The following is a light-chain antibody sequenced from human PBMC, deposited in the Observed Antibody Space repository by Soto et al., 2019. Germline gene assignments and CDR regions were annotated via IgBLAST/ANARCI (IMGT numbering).Light chain of an antibody. CDR1: QSINSY. J-gene: IGKJ4*01. V-gene: IGKV1-39*01. CDR2: AAS. Sequence: DIQMTQSPSSLSASVGDRVTITCRASQSINSYLNWYQQKPGNAPKLLIYAASSLQSGVPSRFSGSGSGTDFTLTISSLQPEDFETYECQQSDSTRLTFGGGTKVDIK. CDR3: QQSDSTRLT.